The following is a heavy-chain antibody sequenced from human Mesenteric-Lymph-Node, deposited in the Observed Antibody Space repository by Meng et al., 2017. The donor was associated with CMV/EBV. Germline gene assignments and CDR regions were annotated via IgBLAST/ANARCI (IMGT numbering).Heavy chain of an antibody. V-gene: IGHV1-46*02. Sequence: SGYTFHNNNIQWERQGQGQGHEWMGVMDTSADTTTYEEKFQGRVTMTRDTTTSTVYMELSSLTSEDTAVDYCARRGPCTRASCSLDYWGQGTLVTVSS. D-gene: IGHD2-2*01. CDR1: GYTFHNNN. CDR3: ARRGPCTRASCSLDY. CDR2: MDTSADTT. J-gene: IGHJ4*02.